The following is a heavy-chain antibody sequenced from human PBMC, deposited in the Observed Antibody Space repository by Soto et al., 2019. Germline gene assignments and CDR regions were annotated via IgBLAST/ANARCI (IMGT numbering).Heavy chain of an antibody. D-gene: IGHD3-9*01. CDR3: ARDRDYDILTGYPQYYFDY. CDR1: GYTFTSYY. J-gene: IGHJ4*02. V-gene: IGHV1-46*01. CDR2: INPSGGST. Sequence: ASVKVSCKASGYTFTSYYMHWVRQAPGQGLEWMGIINPSGGSTSYAQKFQGRVTMTRDTSTSTVYMELSSLRSEDTAVYYCARDRDYDILTGYPQYYFDYWGQGTLVNVSS.